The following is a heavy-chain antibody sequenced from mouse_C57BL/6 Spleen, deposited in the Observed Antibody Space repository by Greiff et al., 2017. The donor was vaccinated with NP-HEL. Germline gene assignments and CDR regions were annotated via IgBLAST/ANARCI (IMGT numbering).Heavy chain of an antibody. Sequence: VQLQQPGAELVKPGASVKLSCKASGYTFTSYWMHWVKQRPGRGLEWIGMIHPNSGSTNYNEKFKSKATLTVDKSSSTAYMQLSSLTSEDSAVYYCARWGGAYAMDYWGQGTSVTVSS. CDR1: GYTFTSYW. J-gene: IGHJ4*01. CDR2: IHPNSGST. CDR3: ARWGGAYAMDY. V-gene: IGHV1-64*01.